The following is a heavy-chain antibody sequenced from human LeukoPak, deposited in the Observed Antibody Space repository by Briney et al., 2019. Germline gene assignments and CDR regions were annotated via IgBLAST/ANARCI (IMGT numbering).Heavy chain of an antibody. CDR3: ARDGTSTDDY. D-gene: IGHD2-2*01. CDR1: SYTFSHFG. V-gene: IGHV1-18*01. Sequence: ASVKVSCKTSSYTFSHFGINWVRQAPGQGLEWMAWISGNNDNPNYGQKFQGRFTVTTDSSTSTAYMELRNLRSDDTVVYYCARDGTSTDDYWGQGTLVTVSS. J-gene: IGHJ4*02. CDR2: ISGNNDNP.